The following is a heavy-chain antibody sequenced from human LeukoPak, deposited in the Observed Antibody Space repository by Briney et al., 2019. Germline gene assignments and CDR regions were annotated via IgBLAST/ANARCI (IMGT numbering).Heavy chain of an antibody. CDR3: ARGFSLSLSYFDY. CDR1: GYTFTGYY. D-gene: IGHD2-15*01. J-gene: IGHJ4*02. V-gene: IGHV1-2*02. Sequence: ASVKVSCKASGYTFTGYYMHWVRQAPGQGREWMGWINPNSGGTNYAQKFQGRVTMTTDTSTSTAYMELRSLRSDDTAVYYCARGFSLSLSYFDYWGQGTLVTVSS. CDR2: INPNSGGT.